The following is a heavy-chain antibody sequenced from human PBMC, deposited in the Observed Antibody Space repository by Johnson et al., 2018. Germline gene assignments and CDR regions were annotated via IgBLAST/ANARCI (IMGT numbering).Heavy chain of an antibody. CDR1: GGSISSSNW. D-gene: IGHD3-22*01. J-gene: IGHJ3*02. CDR2: IYHSGST. Sequence: QVQLQESGPGLVKPWGTLSLTCAVSGGSISSSNWWSWVRQPPGKGLEGIGEIYHSGSTNYNQSLKSRVTISVDKSKNQFSLKLSSVPAADTAFYYCAREVPDYYDSSGFDAFDIWGQGTMVTVSS. CDR3: AREVPDYYDSSGFDAFDI. V-gene: IGHV4-4*02.